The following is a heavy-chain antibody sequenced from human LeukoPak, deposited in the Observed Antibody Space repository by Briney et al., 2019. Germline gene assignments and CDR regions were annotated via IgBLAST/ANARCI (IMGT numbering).Heavy chain of an antibody. Sequence: PGGSLRLSCAAPGFTFSGYYMSWIRQAPGKGLEWVSYISSSGSTIYYADSVKGRFTISRDNAKNSLYLQMNSLRAEDTAVYYCARDFYGSGGYPNYYYYMDVWGKGTTVTVSS. J-gene: IGHJ6*03. D-gene: IGHD3-10*01. CDR3: ARDFYGSGGYPNYYYYMDV. V-gene: IGHV3-11*04. CDR1: GFTFSGYY. CDR2: ISSSGSTI.